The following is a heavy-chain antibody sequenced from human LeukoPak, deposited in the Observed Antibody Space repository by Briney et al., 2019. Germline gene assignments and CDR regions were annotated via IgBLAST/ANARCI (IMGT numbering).Heavy chain of an antibody. Sequence: PSETLSLTCAVYGGSFSGYYWSWIRQPPGKGLEWIGEINHSGSTNYNPSLKSRVTISVDTSKNQFSLKLSSVTAADTAVYYCARYGSGTTNWFDPWGQGTLVTVSS. J-gene: IGHJ5*02. D-gene: IGHD3-10*01. CDR1: GGSFSGYY. V-gene: IGHV4-34*01. CDR2: INHSGST. CDR3: ARYGSGTTNWFDP.